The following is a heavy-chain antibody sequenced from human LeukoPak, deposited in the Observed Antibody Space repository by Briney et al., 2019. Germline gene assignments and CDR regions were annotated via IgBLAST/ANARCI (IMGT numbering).Heavy chain of an antibody. CDR2: INSDGSST. CDR1: GFTFSSYW. V-gene: IGHV3-74*01. D-gene: IGHD4-17*01. CDR3: ARTTVTTVEPFDY. Sequence: GGPLRLSCAASGFTFSSYWMHWVRQAPGKGLVWVSRINSDGSSTSYADSVKGRFTIYRDNAKNTLYLQMNSLRAEDTAVYYCARTTVTTVEPFDYWGQGTLVTVSS. J-gene: IGHJ4*02.